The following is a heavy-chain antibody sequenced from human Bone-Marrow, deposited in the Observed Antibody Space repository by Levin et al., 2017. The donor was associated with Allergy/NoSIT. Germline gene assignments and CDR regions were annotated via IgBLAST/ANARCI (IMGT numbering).Heavy chain of an antibody. CDR3: ATEPDETVAHYYGLDV. V-gene: IGHV3-15*01. Sequence: GESLKISCAASGFTFSDAWMTWVRQAPGKGVEWIGRIKSEINGGTADYATAVKGRFTISRDDSKNILSLEMSSLRSEDTAVYYCATEPDETVAHYYGLDVWGQGTAVTVSS. CDR1: GFTFSDAW. D-gene: IGHD1-1*01. J-gene: IGHJ6*02. CDR2: IKSEINGGTA.